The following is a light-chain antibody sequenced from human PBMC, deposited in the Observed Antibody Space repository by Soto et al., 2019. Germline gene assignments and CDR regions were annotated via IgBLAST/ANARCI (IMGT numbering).Light chain of an antibody. Sequence: EIVMTQSPPTLSGTPGQRAALSFRASRSVSNNLAWYQQKPGQAPRLLIYGASTRATSFPARFSGSGSGTDFTLTISSLQSEDFAVYYCQQYNNWPWTFGQGTKVDIK. CDR2: GAS. CDR1: RSVSNN. CDR3: QQYNNWPWT. V-gene: IGKV3-15*01. J-gene: IGKJ1*01.